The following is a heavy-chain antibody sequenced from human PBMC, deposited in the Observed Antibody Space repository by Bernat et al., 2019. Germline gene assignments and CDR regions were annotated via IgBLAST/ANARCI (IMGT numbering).Heavy chain of an antibody. V-gene: IGHV3-23*01. D-gene: IGHD3-22*01. Sequence: EVQLLESGGGLVQPGGSLRLSCAASGFTFSSYAMSWVRQAPGKGLEWVSAISGSGGSTYSADSVKSRFTISRDNSKNTLYLQMNSLRAEDTAVYYCAKSDSSGYYSGGLFYGMDVWGQGTTVTVSS. CDR1: GFTFSSYA. CDR3: AKSDSSGYYSGGLFYGMDV. J-gene: IGHJ6*02. CDR2: ISGSGGST.